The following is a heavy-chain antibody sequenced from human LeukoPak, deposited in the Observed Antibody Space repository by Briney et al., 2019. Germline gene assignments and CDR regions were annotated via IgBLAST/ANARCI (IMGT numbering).Heavy chain of an antibody. Sequence: ASVRVSCKPSGYTFTNYGITRLRQAPRQGLEWMGWISAYSGKTNYVQKFQGTVTIATDTSPSPAYIELRSLRSDDHAVSFFANDIATVVPPDWGQGTLVTVSS. V-gene: IGHV1-18*01. CDR2: ISAYSGKT. J-gene: IGHJ4*02. CDR1: GYTFTNYG. D-gene: IGHD2-2*01. CDR3: ANDIATVVPPD.